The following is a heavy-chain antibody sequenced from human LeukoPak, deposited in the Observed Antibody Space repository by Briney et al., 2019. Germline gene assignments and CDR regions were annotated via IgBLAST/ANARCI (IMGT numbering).Heavy chain of an antibody. CDR3: ARDHVYYDSSSYYGKGAFDI. V-gene: IGHV3-30*03. CDR1: GFTFSSYG. J-gene: IGHJ3*02. Sequence: PGRSLRLSCAASGFTFSSYGMHWVRQAPGKGLEWVAVISYDGSNKYYADSVKGRFTISRDNSKNTLYLQMNSLRAEDTAVYYCARDHVYYDSSSYYGKGAFDIWGQGTMVTVSS. D-gene: IGHD3-22*01. CDR2: ISYDGSNK.